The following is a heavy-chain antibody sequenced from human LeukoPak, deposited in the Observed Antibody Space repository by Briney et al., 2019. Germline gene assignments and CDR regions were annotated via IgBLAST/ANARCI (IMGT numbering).Heavy chain of an antibody. D-gene: IGHD6-19*01. V-gene: IGHV2-5*02. J-gene: IGHJ4*02. CDR3: AHRPIAVAVRAFDY. CDR1: GFSLSTSGVG. Sequence: SGPTLVKPTQTLTLTCTFSGFSLSTSGVGVGWIRQPPGKALEWLALIYWDDDKRYSPSLKSRLTITKDTSKNQVVLTMTNVDPVDTATYYCAHRPIAVAVRAFDYWGQGTLVTVSS. CDR2: IYWDDDK.